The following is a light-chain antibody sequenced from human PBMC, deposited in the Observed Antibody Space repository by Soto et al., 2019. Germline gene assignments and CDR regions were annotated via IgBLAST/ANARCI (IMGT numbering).Light chain of an antibody. V-gene: IGKV1-5*01. Sequence: QSPSTLSASVGDRVTITCRASQSISSWLAWYQQKPGKAPKLLTYDASSLESGVPSRFSGSGSGTEFTLTISSLQPDDFATYYCQQYNSYSWTFGQGTKVDIK. CDR3: QQYNSYSWT. J-gene: IGKJ1*01. CDR1: QSISSW. CDR2: DAS.